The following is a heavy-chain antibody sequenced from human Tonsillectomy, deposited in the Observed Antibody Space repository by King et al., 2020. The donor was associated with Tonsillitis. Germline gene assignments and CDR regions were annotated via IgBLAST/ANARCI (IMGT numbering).Heavy chain of an antibody. Sequence: QLVQSGAEVKKPGASVNVSCKASGYTFTSYAMHWVRQAPGQRLEWMGWINVGNDKTKYSQKFQGRVTFTRDTSASTASMELSSLRSEDTAVYYCARAVGQRLAISDYWGQGTLVTVSS. V-gene: IGHV1-3*01. CDR1: GYTFTSYA. CDR2: INVGNDKT. D-gene: IGHD6-19*01. J-gene: IGHJ4*02. CDR3: ARAVGQRLAISDY.